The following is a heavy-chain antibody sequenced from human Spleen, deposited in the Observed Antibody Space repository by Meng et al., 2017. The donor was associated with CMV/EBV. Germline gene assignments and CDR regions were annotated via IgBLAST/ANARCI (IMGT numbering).Heavy chain of an antibody. V-gene: IGHV1-69*10. Sequence: SVKVSCKASGGTFSSNTINWVRQAPGQGLEWMGGHIPILRMTNYAQNFKGRVTITADKSTSTAYMELSSLRSEDTAVYYCATIVGAGGDSFDYWGQGTLVTVSS. CDR3: ATIVGAGGDSFDY. J-gene: IGHJ4*02. D-gene: IGHD1-26*01. CDR1: GGTFSSNT. CDR2: HIPILRMT.